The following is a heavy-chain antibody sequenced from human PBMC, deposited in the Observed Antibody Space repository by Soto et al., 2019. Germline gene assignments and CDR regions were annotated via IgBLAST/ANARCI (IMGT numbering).Heavy chain of an antibody. CDR3: TRLPDRWYYDFWSGYYYFDY. J-gene: IGHJ4*02. Sequence: PGGSLRLSCAASGFTFSGSAMRWVRQASGKGLEWVGRIRSKANSYATAYAASVKGRFTISRDDSKNTAYLQMNSLKTEDTAVYCCTRLPDRWYYDFWSGYYYFDYWGQGTLVTVSS. D-gene: IGHD3-3*01. CDR2: IRSKANSYAT. CDR1: GFTFSGSA. V-gene: IGHV3-73*01.